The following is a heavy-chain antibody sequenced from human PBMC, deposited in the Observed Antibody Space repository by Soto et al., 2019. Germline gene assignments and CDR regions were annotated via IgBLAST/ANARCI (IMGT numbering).Heavy chain of an antibody. D-gene: IGHD2-21*01. V-gene: IGHV1-3*01. J-gene: IGHJ4*02. CDR3: ASCPRDCVTCGSCCLFLDY. CDR2: INAGNGNT. CDR1: GYGFAISG. Sequence: APVEVSWKASGYGFAISGIHWLRQDHGQRLEWTGLINAGNGNTKYSQKFQGRVTLTRDTSASTAYRELSSLRSEYTAICYDASCPRDCVTCGSCCLFLDYWAQATLVTVSS.